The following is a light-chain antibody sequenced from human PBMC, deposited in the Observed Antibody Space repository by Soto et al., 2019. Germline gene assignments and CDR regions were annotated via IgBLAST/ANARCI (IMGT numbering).Light chain of an antibody. CDR2: SAS. CDR1: QYISIW. CDR3: QQDRTSPFS. J-gene: IGKJ3*01. Sequence: DIQMTQSPSFVSASLGDRVTLTCRASQYISIWLAWYQQRLGEAPRLLIFSASTLKNGVPARFSGSGSGTDFTLTISGLQPEDVATYYCQQDRTSPFSFGPGTKV. V-gene: IGKV1D-12*01.